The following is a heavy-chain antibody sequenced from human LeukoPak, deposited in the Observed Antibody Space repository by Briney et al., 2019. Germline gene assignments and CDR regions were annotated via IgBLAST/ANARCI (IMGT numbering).Heavy chain of an antibody. CDR3: ARVNRRHIVVVTATPFDP. Sequence: ASVKVSCKASGYTFTSYDINWVRQATGQGLEWMEWMNPNSGNTGYAQKFQGRVTMTRNTSISTAYMELSSLRSEDTAVYYCARVNRRHIVVVTATPFDPWGQGTLVTVSS. V-gene: IGHV1-8*01. CDR2: MNPNSGNT. J-gene: IGHJ5*02. CDR1: GYTFTSYD. D-gene: IGHD2-21*02.